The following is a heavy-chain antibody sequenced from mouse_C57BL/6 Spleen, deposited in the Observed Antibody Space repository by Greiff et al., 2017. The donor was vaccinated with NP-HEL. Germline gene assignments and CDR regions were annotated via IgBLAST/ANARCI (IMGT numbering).Heavy chain of an antibody. J-gene: IGHJ3*01. CDR1: GYTFTSYT. CDR2: INPSSGYT. D-gene: IGHD5-5*01. Sequence: QVHVKQSGAELARPGASVKMSCKASGYTFTSYTMHWVKQRPGQGLEWIGYINPSSGYTKYNQKFKDKATLTADKSSSTAYMQLSSLTSEDSAVYYGARGGLPAEGFAYWGQGTLVTVSA. CDR3: ARGGLPAEGFAY. V-gene: IGHV1-4*01.